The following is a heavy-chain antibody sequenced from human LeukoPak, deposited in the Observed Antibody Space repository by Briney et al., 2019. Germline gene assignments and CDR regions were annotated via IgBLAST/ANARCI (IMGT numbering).Heavy chain of an antibody. V-gene: IGHV3-11*04. CDR2: ISGGGSTI. CDR1: GFTFSDYY. CDR3: ARDNYDSSGPYYFDY. J-gene: IGHJ4*02. D-gene: IGHD3-22*01. Sequence: GGSLRLSCTASGFTFSDYYMSWIRQAPGKGLEWTSYISGGGSTIYYADSVKGRFTISRDNARNSLYLQMNSLRAEDTAVYYCARDNYDSSGPYYFDYWGQGTLVTVSS.